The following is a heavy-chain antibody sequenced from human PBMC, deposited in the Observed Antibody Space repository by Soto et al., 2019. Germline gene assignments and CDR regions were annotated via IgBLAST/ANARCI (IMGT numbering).Heavy chain of an antibody. CDR3: ARVFSSAWYEAFDI. CDR1: GGTFSSSP. Sequence: QVQLVQSGAEVKKPGSSVKVSCKASGGTFSSSPFSWVRQAPGQGLAWMGTIIPIFGSTNYAPRFQGRITISAAESTGTVYMELTSLRSDDTAVYYCARVFSSAWYEAFDIWGQGTLVTVS. J-gene: IGHJ3*02. D-gene: IGHD6-19*01. CDR2: IIPIFGST. V-gene: IGHV1-69*18.